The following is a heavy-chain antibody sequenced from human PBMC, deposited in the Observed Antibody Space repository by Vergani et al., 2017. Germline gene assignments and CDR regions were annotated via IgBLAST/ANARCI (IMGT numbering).Heavy chain of an antibody. CDR3: AGGRGYYWYLDL. Sequence: QVKLQESGPGLLKPSETLSLTCTVSGGSISSYYWSWIRQAPGKGLEWIGYIYYSGSTNHNPSLKSRVTISVDTSKNQFSLKLISVTAADTAVYYCAGGRGYYWYLDLWGRGTLVTVSS. CDR1: GGSISSYY. CDR2: IYYSGST. V-gene: IGHV4-59*01. J-gene: IGHJ2*01. D-gene: IGHD3-16*01.